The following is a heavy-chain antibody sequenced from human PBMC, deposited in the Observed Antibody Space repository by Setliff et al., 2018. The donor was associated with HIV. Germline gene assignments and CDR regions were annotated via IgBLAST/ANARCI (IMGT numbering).Heavy chain of an antibody. CDR1: GDSIRSHY. Sequence: SETLSLTCTVSGDSIRSHYWSWIRQPPGKGLEWIGYVYYSGITYYNPSLESRVTISQDTSKNQFSLKLTSVTAADTAVYYCARTLRAAAMGYFDYWGQGTLVTVSS. CDR3: ARTLRAAAMGYFDY. D-gene: IGHD5-18*01. J-gene: IGHJ4*02. V-gene: IGHV4-59*08. CDR2: VYYSGIT.